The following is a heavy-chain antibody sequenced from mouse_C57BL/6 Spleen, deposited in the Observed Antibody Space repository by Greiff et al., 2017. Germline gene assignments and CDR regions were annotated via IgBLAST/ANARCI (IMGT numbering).Heavy chain of an antibody. V-gene: IGHV5-17*01. CDR1: GFTFSDYG. CDR2: ISSGSSTI. CDR3: ARPHYGSSSDAMDS. Sequence: EVKVVESGGGLVKPGGSLKLSCAASGFTFSDYGMHWVRQAPEKGLEWVAYISSGSSTIYYADTVKGRFTISRDNAKNTLFLQMTSLRSEVTAMYYCARPHYGSSSDAMDSWGQGTSVTVSS. D-gene: IGHD1-1*01. J-gene: IGHJ4*01.